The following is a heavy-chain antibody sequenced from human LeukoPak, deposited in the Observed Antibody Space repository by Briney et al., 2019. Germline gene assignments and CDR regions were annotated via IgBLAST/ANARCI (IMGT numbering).Heavy chain of an antibody. V-gene: IGHV1-2*02. CDR3: ARGPGGGDV. CDR2: INPNIGGT. J-gene: IGHJ6*02. CDR1: GYSFTGYY. D-gene: IGHD4-23*01. Sequence: ASVKVSCKASGYSFTGYYIHWVRQAPGQGLEWMGWINPNIGGTNYAQKFQGRVTMTRDTSISTAYMELSRLRSDDTAVYYCARGPGGGDVWGQGTTVTVSS.